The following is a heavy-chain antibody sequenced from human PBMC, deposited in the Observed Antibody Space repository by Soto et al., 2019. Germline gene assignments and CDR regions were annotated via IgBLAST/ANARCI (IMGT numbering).Heavy chain of an antibody. CDR2: IIPFFSSA. Sequence: QVQLVQSGAEVKKPGSSVKVSCKASGGAFNNFAISWVRQAPGQGLEWMGAIIPFFSSANYSQKLQGSLTXXXDEAXSXAXXXXNTPSSDDTAGYYXARDRVKRASSYYYGMDIWCQETTVTVSS. CDR1: GGAFNNFA. J-gene: IGHJ6*02. D-gene: IGHD4-4*01. CDR3: ARDRVKRASSYYYGMDI. V-gene: IGHV1-69*05.